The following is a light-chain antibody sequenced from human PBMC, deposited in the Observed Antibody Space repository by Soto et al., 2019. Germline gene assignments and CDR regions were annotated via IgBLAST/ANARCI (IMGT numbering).Light chain of an antibody. V-gene: IGLV1-44*01. CDR1: SSNIGSNT. CDR2: TND. CDR3: SSWDDNLDAEV. Sequence: QSVLTQPPSASGTPGQRVTISCSGSSSNIGSNTVNWYQQLPGTAPKLLIHTNDQRPSGVPDRFSGSKSGTSASLAISGLQFEDEADYHCSSWDDNLDAEVFGAGTKVTVL. J-gene: IGLJ1*01.